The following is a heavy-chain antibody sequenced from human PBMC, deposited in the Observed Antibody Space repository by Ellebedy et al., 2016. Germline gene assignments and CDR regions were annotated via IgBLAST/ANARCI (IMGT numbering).Heavy chain of an antibody. Sequence: SETLSLTXAVYGGSFSGYYWSWIRQPPGKGLEWIGEINHSGSTNYNPSLKSRVTISVDTSKNQFSLKLSSVTAADTAVYYCARGRADYGGKGVGFGYWGQGTLVTVSS. V-gene: IGHV4-34*01. J-gene: IGHJ4*02. CDR3: ARGRADYGGKGVGFGY. CDR1: GGSFSGYY. D-gene: IGHD4-23*01. CDR2: INHSGST.